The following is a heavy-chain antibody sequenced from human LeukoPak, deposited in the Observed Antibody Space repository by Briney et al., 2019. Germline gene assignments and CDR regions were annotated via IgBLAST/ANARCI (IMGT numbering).Heavy chain of an antibody. CDR1: GFTFDDYA. CDR3: AKDIRAGAYAFDI. CDR2: ISWDGGST. V-gene: IGHV3-43D*04. Sequence: GGSLRLSCAVSGFTFDDYAMHWVRQAPGKGLEWVSLISWDGGSTYYADSVKGRFTISRDNSKNSLYLQMNSLRAEDTALYYCAKDIRAGAYAFDIWGQGTMVTVSS. J-gene: IGHJ3*02. D-gene: IGHD3-10*01.